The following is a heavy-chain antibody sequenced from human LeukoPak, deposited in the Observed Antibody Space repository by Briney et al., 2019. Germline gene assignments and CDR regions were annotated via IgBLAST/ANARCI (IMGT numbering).Heavy chain of an antibody. Sequence: GGSLRLSCAASGFTFSNYAMYWVRQAPGKGLEWVSALSTSGGDTFYADSVKGRFTISRDNSKNTLYLQMNSLRDEDTAVYYCAKESAQYYFDYWGQGTLVTVSS. CDR2: LSTSGGDT. V-gene: IGHV3-23*01. CDR3: AKESAQYYFDY. J-gene: IGHJ4*02. CDR1: GFTFSNYA.